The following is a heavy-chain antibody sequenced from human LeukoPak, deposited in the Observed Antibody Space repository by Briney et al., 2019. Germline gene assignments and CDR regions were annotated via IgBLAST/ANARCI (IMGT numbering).Heavy chain of an antibody. CDR1: GGSISSYY. Sequence: SETLSLTCTVSGGSISSYYWSWIRQPPGKGLEWIGRIYTTGSTNYNPSLKSRVTMSLDTSKNQFSLKLSSVTAADTALYYCARGSCGGDCHTFDIWGQGTMVTVSS. CDR3: ARGSCGGDCHTFDI. D-gene: IGHD2-21*02. V-gene: IGHV4-4*07. CDR2: IYTTGST. J-gene: IGHJ3*02.